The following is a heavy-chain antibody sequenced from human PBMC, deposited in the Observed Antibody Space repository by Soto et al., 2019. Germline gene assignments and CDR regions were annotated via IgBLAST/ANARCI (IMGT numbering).Heavy chain of an antibody. V-gene: IGHV4-34*01. J-gene: IGHJ6*02. Sequence: SETLYLSCQVNGGSFSGYYWRWIRQPPEKGLEWIGEINYSGSSNYNPSLKSRVTISVDTSKNQVSLKLSSGTAADTAVYYWARGPVPLRSDFGSGVYYYGMDVWGQGTTVTVS. D-gene: IGHD3-3*01. CDR1: GGSFSGYY. CDR2: INYSGSS. CDR3: ARGPVPLRSDFGSGVYYYGMDV.